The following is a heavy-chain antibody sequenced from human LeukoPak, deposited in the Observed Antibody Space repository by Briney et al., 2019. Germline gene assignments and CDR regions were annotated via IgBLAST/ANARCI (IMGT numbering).Heavy chain of an antibody. CDR2: ITTSDNTK. D-gene: IGHD6-19*01. J-gene: IGHJ6*04. CDR1: GFTFSSFD. CDR3: ARGGADSGWSVDSYSYSAMGL. Sequence: GGSLRLSCAASGFTFSSFDLTWVRQPPGKGLEWISYITTSDNTKYYADSVKGRFTISVDAPSSTLYLQMNALRAEDTATYYCARGGADSGWSVDSYSYSAMGLWGRGTPVVVSS. V-gene: IGHV3-48*03.